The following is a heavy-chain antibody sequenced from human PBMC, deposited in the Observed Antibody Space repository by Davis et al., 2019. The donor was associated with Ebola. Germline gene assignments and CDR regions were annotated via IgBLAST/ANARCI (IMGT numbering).Heavy chain of an antibody. CDR3: ARDLRYDSSGYDYYFYMDV. CDR1: GVSISSGGYY. J-gene: IGHJ6*03. CDR2: IYYSGST. D-gene: IGHD3-22*01. Sequence: PSETLSLTCTVSGVSISSGGYYWSWIRQHPGKGLEWIGYIYYSGSTYYNPSLKSRVTISVATSKNQFSLKLSSVTAADKAVYYCARDLRYDSSGYDYYFYMDVWGKGTTVTVSS. V-gene: IGHV4-31*03.